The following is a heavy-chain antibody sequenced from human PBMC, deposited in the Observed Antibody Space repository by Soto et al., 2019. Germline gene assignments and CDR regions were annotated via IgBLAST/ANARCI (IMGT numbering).Heavy chain of an antibody. CDR2: ISPYNGNT. CDR1: GYNFFMFV. CDR3: ARAIGVVPAAIPFEDTGP. Sequence: ASVKVSCKASGYNFFMFVISWLRQAPGQGLEWMGWISPYNGNTNYAQKFRGRVTMTADTSTSTAYMELRSLRPDDTAVYYCARAIGVVPAAIPFEDTGPWGQGTLVTVSS. D-gene: IGHD2-2*01. V-gene: IGHV1-18*01. J-gene: IGHJ5*02.